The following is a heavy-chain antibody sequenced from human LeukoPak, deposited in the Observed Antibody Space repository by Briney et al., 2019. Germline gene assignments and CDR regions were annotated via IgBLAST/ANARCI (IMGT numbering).Heavy chain of an antibody. CDR1: GFTFSSYA. V-gene: IGHV3-23*01. Sequence: GGSLRLSCAASGFTFSSYAMSWVRQAPGKGLEWVSAISGSGGSTYYADSVKGRFTISRDNSKNTLYLQMNSLRAEDTAVYYCAEGRAAAGTPRAGLEPWGQGTLVTVSS. J-gene: IGHJ5*02. CDR2: ISGSGGST. D-gene: IGHD6-13*01. CDR3: AEGRAAAGTPRAGLEP.